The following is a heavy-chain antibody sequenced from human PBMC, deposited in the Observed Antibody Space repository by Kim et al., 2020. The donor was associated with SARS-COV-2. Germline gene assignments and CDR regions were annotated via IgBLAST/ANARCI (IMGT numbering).Heavy chain of an antibody. CDR3: ARDRLTMVRGVFGGGAVVGMDV. J-gene: IGHJ6*02. D-gene: IGHD3-10*01. V-gene: IGHV4-31*03. CDR2: IYYSGST. CDR1: GGSISSGGYY. Sequence: SETLSLTCTVSGGSISSGGYYWSWIRQHPGKGLEWIGYIYYSGSTYYNPSLKSRVTISVDTSKNQFSLKLSSVTAADTAVYYCARDRLTMVRGVFGGGAVVGMDVWGQGPTVAVSS.